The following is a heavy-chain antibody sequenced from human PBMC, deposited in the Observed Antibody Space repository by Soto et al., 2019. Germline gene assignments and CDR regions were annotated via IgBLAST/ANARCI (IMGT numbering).Heavy chain of an antibody. CDR2: INHSGSI. V-gene: IGHV4-34*01. D-gene: IGHD1-1*01. J-gene: IGHJ4*02. Sequence: QVQLQQWGAGLFKPSETLSLTCAVYGGSFSGYYWSWIRQPPGKGLEWIGEINHSGSINYNPSLKSRVTISVDTSKNQFSLKLSSVTAADTAVYYCARLPEGTTTDYWGQGTLVTVSS. CDR3: ARLPEGTTTDY. CDR1: GGSFSGYY.